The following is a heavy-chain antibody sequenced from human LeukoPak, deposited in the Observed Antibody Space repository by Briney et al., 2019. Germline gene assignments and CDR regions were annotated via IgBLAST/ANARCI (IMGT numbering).Heavy chain of an antibody. CDR3: TMHYYGSGSYNSFDY. V-gene: IGHV3-15*01. Sequence: GESLRLSCAASGFTFSNAWMSWVRQAPGKELEWVGRIKSKTDGGTTDYAAPVKGRFTISRDDSKNTLYLQMNSLKTEDTAVYYCTMHYYGSGSYNSFDYWGQGTLVTVSS. D-gene: IGHD3-10*01. CDR1: GFTFSNAW. J-gene: IGHJ4*02. CDR2: IKSKTDGGTT.